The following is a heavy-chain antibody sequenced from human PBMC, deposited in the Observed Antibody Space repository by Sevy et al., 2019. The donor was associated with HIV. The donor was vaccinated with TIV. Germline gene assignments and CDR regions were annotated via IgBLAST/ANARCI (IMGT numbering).Heavy chain of an antibody. CDR2: INGGGDNT. V-gene: IGHV3-23*01. J-gene: IGHJ4*02. D-gene: IGHD3-22*01. CDR3: AKSQSGYFDSSGPLDF. Sequence: GWSLRLSCAGAGFTFSRYPMSWVRQAPGRGLEWVSGINGGGDNTLYADSVKGRFTISRDNSKNTLYLQMNSLRAEDTAVYYCAKSQSGYFDSSGPLDFWGQGTLVTVSS. CDR1: GFTFSRYP.